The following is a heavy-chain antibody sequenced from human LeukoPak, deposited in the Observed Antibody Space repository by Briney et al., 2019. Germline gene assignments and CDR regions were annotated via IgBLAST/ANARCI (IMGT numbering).Heavy chain of an antibody. Sequence: GGSLRLSCAASGFTFSDHYMDWVRQAPGKGLEWVGRTRNKANSYTTEYAASVKGRFTISRDDSKNSLYLQMNSLKTEDTAVYYCARATGSSSSGYVFDYWGQGTLVTVSS. D-gene: IGHD3-22*01. CDR3: ARATGSSSSGYVFDY. V-gene: IGHV3-72*01. CDR1: GFTFSDHY. J-gene: IGHJ4*02. CDR2: TRNKANSYTT.